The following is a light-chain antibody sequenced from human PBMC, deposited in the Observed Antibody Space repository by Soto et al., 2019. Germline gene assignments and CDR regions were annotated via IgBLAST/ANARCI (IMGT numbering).Light chain of an antibody. Sequence: DIVLTPSPATLSVSPGARATLSCRASQSVRSDLAWYQQKPGQAPRLLIYGASSRATGIPDRFSGSGSGTDFTLTISRLQPEDFAAYYCQQDCSSPRTFGQGTKVDIK. V-gene: IGKV3-20*01. CDR1: QSVRSD. CDR2: GAS. J-gene: IGKJ1*01. CDR3: QQDCSSPRT.